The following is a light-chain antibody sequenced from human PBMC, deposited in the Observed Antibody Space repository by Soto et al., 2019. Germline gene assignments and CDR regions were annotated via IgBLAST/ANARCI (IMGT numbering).Light chain of an antibody. V-gene: IGLV2-23*02. CDR1: SSEVGYYNL. CDR2: EVN. CDR3: CSYAGSSTYV. J-gene: IGLJ1*01. Sequence: QSALTQPASLSGSPGQSITISCTGTSSEVGYYNLVSWYQHHPGKAPKLIIYEVNKRPSGVSNRFSGSKSGNTASLTISGLQAEDEADYHCCSYAGSSTYVFGTGTKVTVL.